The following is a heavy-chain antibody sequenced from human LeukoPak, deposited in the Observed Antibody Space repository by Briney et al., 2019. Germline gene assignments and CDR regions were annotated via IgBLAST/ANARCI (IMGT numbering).Heavy chain of an antibody. CDR1: GYTLTELS. J-gene: IGHJ4*02. D-gene: IGHD1-1*01. CDR3: ATRTGTTGDFDY. CDR2: FDPEDGET. V-gene: IGHV1-24*01. Sequence: ASVKVSCKVSGYTLTELSMHWVRQAPGKGLEWMGGFDPEDGETIYAQKFQGRVTMTEDTSTDTAYMELSSLRSEDTAVYYCATRTGTTGDFDYWGQGTLVTVSS.